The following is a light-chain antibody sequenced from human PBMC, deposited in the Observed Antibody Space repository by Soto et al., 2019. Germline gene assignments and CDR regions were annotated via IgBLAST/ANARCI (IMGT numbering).Light chain of an antibody. J-gene: IGLJ1*01. CDR2: EVS. CDR3: FSYTSRGTYV. Sequence: QSALTQPASVSGSPGQSITISCTGTSSDVGNYKYVSWYQQHPGKAPKLMIYEVSNRPSGVSNRFSGSKSGNTASLTISGLQDEDETDSSRFSYTSRGTYVFGTGTKVTVL. CDR1: SSDVGNYKY. V-gene: IGLV2-14*01.